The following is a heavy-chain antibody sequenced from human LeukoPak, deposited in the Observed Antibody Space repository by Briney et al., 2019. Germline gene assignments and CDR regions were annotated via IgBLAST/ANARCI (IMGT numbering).Heavy chain of an antibody. CDR1: GGSISSYY. Sequence: SETLSLTCTVSGGSISSYYWSWIRQPPGKGLEWIAYIYYSGSTSYNPSLKSRVTLSLHTSKTQFSLSLSSVTAADTAVYYCARHFRGYGYAAAGIFDSWGQGTLVTVSS. D-gene: IGHD5-12*01. CDR2: IYYSGST. CDR3: ARHFRGYGYAAAGIFDS. J-gene: IGHJ4*02. V-gene: IGHV4-59*08.